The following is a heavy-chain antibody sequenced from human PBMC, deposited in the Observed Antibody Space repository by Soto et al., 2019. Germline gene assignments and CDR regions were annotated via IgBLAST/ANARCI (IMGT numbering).Heavy chain of an antibody. CDR3: ARDKGGMRYSSSVHFDY. V-gene: IGHV3-30-3*01. Sequence: QVQLVESGGGVVQPGRSLRLSCAASGFTFSSYAMHWVRQAPGKGLEWVAVISYDRSNKYYADSVKGRFTISRDNSKNTLYLQMNSLRAEDTAVYYCARDKGGMRYSSSVHFDYWGQGTLVTVSS. D-gene: IGHD6-6*01. CDR1: GFTFSSYA. CDR2: ISYDRSNK. J-gene: IGHJ4*02.